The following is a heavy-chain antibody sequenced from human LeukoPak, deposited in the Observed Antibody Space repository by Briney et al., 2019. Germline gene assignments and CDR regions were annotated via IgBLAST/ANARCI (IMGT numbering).Heavy chain of an antibody. CDR3: ARAVAGTHWFDP. CDR1: GFTLSIYD. J-gene: IGHJ5*02. D-gene: IGHD6-19*01. V-gene: IGHV3-13*01. Sequence: GGSLRLSCAASGFTLSIYDMHWVRQATGKGLEWVSGIDIPGNTYYPDSVKGRFTMSRESAKNSLYLQMNSLRAGDTAVYYCARAVAGTHWFDPWGQGTLVTVSS. CDR2: IDIPGNT.